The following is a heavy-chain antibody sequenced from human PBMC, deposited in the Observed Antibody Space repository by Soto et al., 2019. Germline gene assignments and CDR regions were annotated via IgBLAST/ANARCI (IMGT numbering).Heavy chain of an antibody. CDR1: GYTFTSYG. CDR3: ARAPNPVGVWNYVDY. D-gene: IGHD3-10*01. J-gene: IGHJ4*02. CDR2: ISAYNGNT. V-gene: IGHV1-18*01. Sequence: AASVKVSCKASGYTFTSYGISWVRQAPGQGLEWMGWISAYNGNTNYAQKLQGRVTMTTDTSTSTAYMELRSLRSDDTAVYYCARAPNPVGVWNYVDYWGQGTLVTVSS.